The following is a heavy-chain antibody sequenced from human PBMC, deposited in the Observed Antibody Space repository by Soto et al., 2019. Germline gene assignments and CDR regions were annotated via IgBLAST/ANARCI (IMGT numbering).Heavy chain of an antibody. CDR3: ARDGNYCTNGVCYFIFDY. Sequence: ASVKVSCTASGYTFTSYGISWVRQAPGQGLEWMGWISAYNGNTNYAQKLQGRVTMTTDTSTSTAYMELRSLRSDDTAVYYCARDGNYCTNGVCYFIFDYWGQGTLVTVSS. D-gene: IGHD2-8*01. V-gene: IGHV1-18*01. CDR2: ISAYNGNT. CDR1: GYTFTSYG. J-gene: IGHJ4*02.